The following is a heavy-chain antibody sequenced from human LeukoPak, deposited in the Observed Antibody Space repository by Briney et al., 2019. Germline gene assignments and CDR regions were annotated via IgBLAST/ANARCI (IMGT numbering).Heavy chain of an antibody. CDR1: GFTFTSSA. V-gene: IGHV1-58*02. Sequence: ASVKVSCKASGFTFTSSAMQWVRQARGQRVEWIGWIVVGSGNTNYAQKFQERVTITRDMSTSTAYMEMSSLRSEDTAVYYCAATSVYYDFWSGYSGHYYYMDVWGKGTTVTVSS. D-gene: IGHD3-3*01. CDR2: IVVGSGNT. CDR3: AATSVYYDFWSGYSGHYYYMDV. J-gene: IGHJ6*03.